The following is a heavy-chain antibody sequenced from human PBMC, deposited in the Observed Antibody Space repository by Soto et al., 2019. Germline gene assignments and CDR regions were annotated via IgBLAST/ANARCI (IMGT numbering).Heavy chain of an antibody. J-gene: IGHJ4*02. CDR2: IYYSGST. CDR3: ARERMASSSSFDY. CDR1: GGSISSYY. V-gene: IGHV4-59*01. Sequence: SDTLSLTCTVSGGSISSYYWSWIRQPPGKGLEWIGYIYYSGSTNYNPSLKSRVTISVDTSKNQFSLKLSSVTAADTAVYYCARERMASSSSFDYWGQGTLVTVSS. D-gene: IGHD6-6*01.